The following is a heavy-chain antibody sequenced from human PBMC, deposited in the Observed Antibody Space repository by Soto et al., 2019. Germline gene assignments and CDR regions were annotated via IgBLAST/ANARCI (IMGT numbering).Heavy chain of an antibody. Sequence: QITLKESGPSLVKPTQTLTLTCTFSGFSLSTGGVGVGGIRQPPGKALEWLALIYWDDDKRYSPSLRSRLTVTKDTSKNQVVLTMTNMDPVDTATYYCAHSRCGGYCLQSYSSHYYYGMDVWGQGTTVTVSS. CDR2: IYWDDDK. CDR1: GFSLSTGGVG. V-gene: IGHV2-5*02. CDR3: AHSRCGGYCLQSYSSHYYYGMDV. D-gene: IGHD2-21*02. J-gene: IGHJ6*02.